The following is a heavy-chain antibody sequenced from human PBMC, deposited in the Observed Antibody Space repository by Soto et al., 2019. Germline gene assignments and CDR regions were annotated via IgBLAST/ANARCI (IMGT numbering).Heavy chain of an antibody. Sequence: GESLKISCKGAGYRFTSYWIDWVRQMPGKGLEVMGTINPGGSDTKYNPSFQGPVTISADKSNTTAYLQWSSLKASDTAIYYCGRHWAYYGLAVWGQGTTVTVSS. V-gene: IGHV5-51*01. CDR1: GYRFTSYW. D-gene: IGHD3-16*01. CDR3: GRHWAYYGLAV. CDR2: INPGGSDT. J-gene: IGHJ6*02.